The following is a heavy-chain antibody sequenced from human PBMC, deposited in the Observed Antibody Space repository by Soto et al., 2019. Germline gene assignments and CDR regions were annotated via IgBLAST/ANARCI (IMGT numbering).Heavy chain of an antibody. CDR2: ISSSSSTI. Sequence: GXSLRLSCAASGFTLSSYSLNWFRQAPGKGLEWVSYISSSSSTIYYADSVKGRFTISRDNAKKSVYLQMNSLRDEDTAVYYCAREGGSLNWFDPWGQGTLVTVSS. D-gene: IGHD1-26*01. CDR1: GFTLSSYS. J-gene: IGHJ5*02. CDR3: AREGGSLNWFDP. V-gene: IGHV3-48*02.